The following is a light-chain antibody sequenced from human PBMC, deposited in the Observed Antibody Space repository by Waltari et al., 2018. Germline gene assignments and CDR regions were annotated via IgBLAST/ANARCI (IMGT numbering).Light chain of an antibody. CDR3: QSYDKSLSAWV. CDR1: SAGIRAGSD. CDR2: DNN. V-gene: IGLV1-40*01. Sequence: QSVLTQPPSLSGAPGQRVTISCTGSSAGIRAGSDVQWYRPFPGTVPALLIYDNNNRPSGVPDRFSASKSGTSASLVITGLQAEDEADYFCQSYDKSLSAWVFGAGTKLTVL. J-gene: IGLJ3*02.